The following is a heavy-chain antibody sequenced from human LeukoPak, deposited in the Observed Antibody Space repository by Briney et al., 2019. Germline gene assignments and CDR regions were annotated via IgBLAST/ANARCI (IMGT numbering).Heavy chain of an antibody. CDR1: GGTFSSYA. Sequence: SVKVSCKASGGTFSSYAISWVRQAPGQGLEWMGGIIPIFGTANYAQKFQGRVTITADESTSTANMELSSLRSGDTAVYYCAKGPLAAAGTFDYWGQGTLVTVSS. D-gene: IGHD6-13*01. CDR2: IIPIFGTA. V-gene: IGHV1-69*13. J-gene: IGHJ4*02. CDR3: AKGPLAAAGTFDY.